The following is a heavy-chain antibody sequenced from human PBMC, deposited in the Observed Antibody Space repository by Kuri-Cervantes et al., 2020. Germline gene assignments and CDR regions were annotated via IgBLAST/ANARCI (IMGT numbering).Heavy chain of an antibody. CDR3: VRPGLRIVVVTAPHY. D-gene: IGHD2-21*02. V-gene: IGHV3-30*03. J-gene: IGHJ4*02. CDR1: GFTFSRYV. Sequence: GESLKISCAASGFTFSRYVMHWVRQAPGKGLEWVGGILYDGTKKFYTDSVRGRFTISRDNSKNTLYLQMNSLRVEDTAVYYCVRPGLRIVVVTAPHYWGQGTLVTVSS. CDR2: ILYDGTKK.